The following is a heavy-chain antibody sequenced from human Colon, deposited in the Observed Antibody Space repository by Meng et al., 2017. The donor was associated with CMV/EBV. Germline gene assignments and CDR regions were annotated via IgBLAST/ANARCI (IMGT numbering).Heavy chain of an antibody. D-gene: IGHD2-15*01. V-gene: IGHV3-15*01. Sequence: SLSCAASGFTFNNAAMTWVRQASGKGLEWIGRIKSKIDGGKIDYAAPVRGRFAISRDDSKATVYLQIDTLEIEDTGMYYCTTLLRGFWGQGTLVTVSS. CDR1: GFTFNNAA. J-gene: IGHJ4*02. CDR2: IKSKIDGGKI. CDR3: TTLLRGF.